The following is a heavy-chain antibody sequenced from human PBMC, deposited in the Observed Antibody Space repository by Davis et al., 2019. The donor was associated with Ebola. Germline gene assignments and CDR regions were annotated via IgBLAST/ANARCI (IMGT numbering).Heavy chain of an antibody. J-gene: IGHJ1*01. Sequence: GGSLRLSCAASGFTFSSYWMSWVRQAPGKGLEWVSYISSSGSTIYYADSVKGRFTISRDNAKNSLYLQMNSLRAEDTAVYYCARGMITHRNFQHWGQGTLVTVSS. CDR2: ISSSGSTI. D-gene: IGHD3-16*01. CDR1: GFTFSSYW. V-gene: IGHV3-48*04. CDR3: ARGMITHRNFQH.